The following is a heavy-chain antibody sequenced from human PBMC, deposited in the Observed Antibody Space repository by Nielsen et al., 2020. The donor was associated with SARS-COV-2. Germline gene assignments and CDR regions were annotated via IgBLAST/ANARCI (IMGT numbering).Heavy chain of an antibody. D-gene: IGHD2-2*01. J-gene: IGHJ6*02. Sequence: GESLKISCAASGFTFSSYAMSWVRQAPGKGLEWVSAISGNGGSTYYADSVKGRFTISRDNSKNTLYLQMNSLRAEDTAVYYCAKDFCSSTSCPPWYYYYGMDVWGQGTTVTVSS. CDR2: ISGNGGST. V-gene: IGHV3-23*01. CDR3: AKDFCSSTSCPPWYYYYGMDV. CDR1: GFTFSSYA.